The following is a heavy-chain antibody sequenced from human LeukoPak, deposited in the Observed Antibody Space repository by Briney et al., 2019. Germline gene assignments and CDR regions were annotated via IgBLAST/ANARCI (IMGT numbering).Heavy chain of an antibody. CDR1: GFTFSSYD. Sequence: GGSLRLSCAPSGFTFSSYDMHWVRQPTGKGLEWVSGIGTTGDTYYPVSVKVRFTISRENAKNALYLQMNSLRAGDTAVYYCARGLYYYDSSGYYGDTFDVWGQGTMVIVSS. V-gene: IGHV3-13*04. J-gene: IGHJ3*01. D-gene: IGHD3-22*01. CDR3: ARGLYYYDSSGYYGDTFDV. CDR2: IGTTGDT.